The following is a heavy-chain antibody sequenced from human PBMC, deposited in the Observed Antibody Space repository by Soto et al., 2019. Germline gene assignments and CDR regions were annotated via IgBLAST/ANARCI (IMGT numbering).Heavy chain of an antibody. CDR3: AKAPMYYYDSSGYPLWYFDL. CDR1: GFTFSSYA. CDR2: ISGSGVST. J-gene: IGHJ2*01. V-gene: IGHV3-23*01. Sequence: GSLRLSCAASGFTFSSYAMSWVRQAPGKGLEWVSAISGSGVSTYYADSVKGRFTISRDNDKNTLYLQMNSLRAEDTAVYYCAKAPMYYYDSSGYPLWYFDLWGRGTLVTVSS. D-gene: IGHD3-22*01.